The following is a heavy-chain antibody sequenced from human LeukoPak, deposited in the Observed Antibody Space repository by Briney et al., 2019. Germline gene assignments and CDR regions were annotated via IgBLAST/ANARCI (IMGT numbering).Heavy chain of an antibody. Sequence: GESLKIFCKGSGYSFTSYWIGWVRQMPGKGLEWMGIIYPGDSDTRYSPSFQGQVTISADKSISTAYLQWSSLKASDTAMYYCASSRRSPDENYYYGMDVWGQGTTVTVSS. CDR2: IYPGDSDT. V-gene: IGHV5-51*01. CDR1: GYSFTSYW. J-gene: IGHJ6*02. D-gene: IGHD1-14*01. CDR3: ASSRRSPDENYYYGMDV.